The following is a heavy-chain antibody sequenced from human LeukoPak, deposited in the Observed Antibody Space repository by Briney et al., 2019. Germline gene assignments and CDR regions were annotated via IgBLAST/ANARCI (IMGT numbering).Heavy chain of an antibody. CDR1: GSGLSDEY. CDR3: ASFTPPPPGTHH. J-gene: IGHJ5*02. V-gene: IGHV3-72*01. D-gene: IGHD1-14*01. CDR2: TANKDNSYTT. Sequence: GGSLRLSCVASGSGLSDEYMDWVRQAPGKGLEWVGRTANKDNSYTTEYAASVKGRFVISRDDSRNSLYLQMNSLKIEDTAVYYCASFTPPPPGTHHWGQGTLVTVSS.